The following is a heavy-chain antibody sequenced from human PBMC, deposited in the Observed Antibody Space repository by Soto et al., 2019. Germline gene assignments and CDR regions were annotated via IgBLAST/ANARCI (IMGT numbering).Heavy chain of an antibody. CDR2: ISAYNGNT. D-gene: IGHD3-16*01. CDR3: ASHDMITFGGVTAGFDY. Sequence: QVQLVQSGAEVKKPGASVKVSCKASGYTFTSYGISWVRQAPGQGLEWMGWISAYNGNTNYAQKLQGRVTMTTDTSTGTAYMELRSLRSDDTAVYYCASHDMITFGGVTAGFDYWGQGTLVTVSS. V-gene: IGHV1-18*01. CDR1: GYTFTSYG. J-gene: IGHJ4*02.